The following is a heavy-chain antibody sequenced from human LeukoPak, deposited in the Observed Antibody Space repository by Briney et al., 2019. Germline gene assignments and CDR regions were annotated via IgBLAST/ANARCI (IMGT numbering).Heavy chain of an antibody. J-gene: IGHJ4*02. CDR1: GYSISSGYY. CDR3: ARDGEQSPGLGDYFDY. Sequence: PSETLSLTCAVSGYSISSGYYWGGSRRPPGKGREGIGSSYHSGSTYYNPSLKRRGTISVDTSKNQFSLTLSSVTAADTAVYYCARDGEQSPGLGDYFDYWGQGTLVTVSS. CDR2: SYHSGST. D-gene: IGHD1-26*01. V-gene: IGHV4-38-2*02.